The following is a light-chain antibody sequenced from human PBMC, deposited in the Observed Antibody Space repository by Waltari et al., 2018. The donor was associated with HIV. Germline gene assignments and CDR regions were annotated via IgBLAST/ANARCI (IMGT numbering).Light chain of an antibody. CDR1: QNINND. CDR3: QQTHTTPHI. J-gene: IGKJ5*01. CDR2: AAS. Sequence: DLQMTQSRSSLSASVGARVILLCRASQNINNDLHRYQQSPGEAPKLLVVAASNLQSGVPSRFSGSGSGTDFTLTVSSLQPEDFATYYCQQTHTTPHILGQGTRLEI. V-gene: IGKV1-39*01.